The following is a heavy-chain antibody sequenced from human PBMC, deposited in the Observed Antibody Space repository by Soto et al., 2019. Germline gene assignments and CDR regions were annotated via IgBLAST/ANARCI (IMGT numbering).Heavy chain of an antibody. Sequence: PGGSLRLSCAASGFTFSSYGMHWVRQAPGKGLEWVAVIWYDGSNKYYADSVKGRFTISRDNSKNTLYLQMNSLRAEDTAVYYCARETYYYDSSGYPIDYWGQGTLVTVSS. CDR1: GFTFSSYG. J-gene: IGHJ4*02. CDR2: IWYDGSNK. V-gene: IGHV3-33*08. CDR3: ARETYYYDSSGYPIDY. D-gene: IGHD3-22*01.